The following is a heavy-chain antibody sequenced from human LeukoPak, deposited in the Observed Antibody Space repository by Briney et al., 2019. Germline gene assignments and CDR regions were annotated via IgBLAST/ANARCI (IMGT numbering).Heavy chain of an antibody. CDR3: ARANIVVVPVAEFFFDN. Sequence: ASVKVSCKASGYVFTSYGISWVRKAPGQGLEWMGWINAYNGDTKFARKFQGRVTMTTDTSTRTAYMDVRGLRSDDTAVYYCARANIVVVPVAEFFFDNWGQGTLVTVSS. CDR1: GYVFTSYG. V-gene: IGHV1-18*01. J-gene: IGHJ4*02. D-gene: IGHD2-21*01. CDR2: INAYNGDT.